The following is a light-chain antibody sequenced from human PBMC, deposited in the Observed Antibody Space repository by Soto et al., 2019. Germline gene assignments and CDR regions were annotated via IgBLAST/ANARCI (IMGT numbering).Light chain of an antibody. CDR3: QQSYSSPPLT. CDR2: AAS. CDR1: QRISRH. J-gene: IGKJ4*01. Sequence: DIQMTQSPSSLSASVGDRVTITCRASQRISRHLNWYQQKPGKAPKVLIYAASTLQSGVPSRFSGSGSGTDFTLTISSLQPEDFATYYCQQSYSSPPLTFGGGTKVEIK. V-gene: IGKV1-39*01.